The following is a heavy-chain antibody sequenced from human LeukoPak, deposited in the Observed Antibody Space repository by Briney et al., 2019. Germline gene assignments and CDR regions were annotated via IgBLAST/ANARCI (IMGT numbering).Heavy chain of an antibody. CDR3: ARSYVSDSSGYYLAAY. V-gene: IGHV1-18*01. D-gene: IGHD3-22*01. Sequence: ASVKVSCKASGYTFVSYGISWVRQAPGQGLEWMGWIGAHNGNTNYAQKFQGRVTMTTDTSTSTTYMELRSLRSDETAVYYCARSYVSDSSGYYLAAYWGQGTLVTVSS. J-gene: IGHJ4*02. CDR2: IGAHNGNT. CDR1: GYTFVSYG.